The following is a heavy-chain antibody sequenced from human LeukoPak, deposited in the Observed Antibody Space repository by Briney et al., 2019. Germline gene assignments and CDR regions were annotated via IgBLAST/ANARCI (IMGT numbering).Heavy chain of an antibody. D-gene: IGHD2-2*01. CDR2: IKNDGSSV. V-gene: IGHV3-74*03. CDR3: AREHALAQYFDS. CDR1: GFSFSSYW. Sequence: GGSLRLSCAASGFSFSSYWMHWVRQAPGKGLVGVSRIKNDGSSVKYADSVKGRVTISRDNANKTLFLHLNSLRADDTAIYYCAREHALAQYFDSWGQGTLVTVAS. J-gene: IGHJ4*02.